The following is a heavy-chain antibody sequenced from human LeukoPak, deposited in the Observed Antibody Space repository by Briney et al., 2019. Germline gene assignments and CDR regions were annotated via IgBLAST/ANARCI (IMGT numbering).Heavy chain of an antibody. CDR2: ISGSGGST. V-gene: IGHV3-23*01. CDR1: GFTFSSYA. J-gene: IGHJ6*03. D-gene: IGHD3-9*01. CDR3: AKPLRGNSYYDILTGYSLKNYYYYMDV. Sequence: LGGSLRLSCEASGFTFSSYAMSWVRQAPGKGLEWVSAISGSGGSTYYADSVKGRFTISRDNSKNTLYLQMNSLRAEDTAVYYCAKPLRGNSYYDILTGYSLKNYYYYMDVWGKGTTVTVSS.